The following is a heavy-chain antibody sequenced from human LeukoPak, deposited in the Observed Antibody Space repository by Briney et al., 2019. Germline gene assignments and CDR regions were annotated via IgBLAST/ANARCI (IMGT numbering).Heavy chain of an antibody. D-gene: IGHD5-12*01. V-gene: IGHV3-48*01. CDR3: ARGPSGYHNT. CDR2: ISSSGTTI. CDR1: GFTFRTSG. J-gene: IGHJ4*02. Sequence: GGSLRLSCAASGFTFRTSGMNWVRQAPGKGLEWVSYISSSGTTISYAQSVKGRFTITRDNAQNSLTLHMNTLRADDTAVYYCARGPSGYHNTGGQGTLVTVSS.